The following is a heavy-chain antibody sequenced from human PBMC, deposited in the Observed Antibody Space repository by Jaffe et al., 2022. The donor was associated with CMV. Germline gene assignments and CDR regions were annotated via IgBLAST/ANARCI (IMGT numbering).Heavy chain of an antibody. D-gene: IGHD2-21*01. Sequence: QVQLVQSGAEVKKPGASVKVSCKASGYRFNNYGIYWVRQAPGQGLEWLGWINAYNGNTDYARKIQGRLTMTTDTSTTTTYMELRSLRSGDTAVYYCASVPLRYGGHSEILWGQGTLVTVSS. CDR2: INAYNGNT. V-gene: IGHV1-18*01. CDR3: ASVPLRYGGHSEIL. CDR1: GYRFNNYG. J-gene: IGHJ4*02.